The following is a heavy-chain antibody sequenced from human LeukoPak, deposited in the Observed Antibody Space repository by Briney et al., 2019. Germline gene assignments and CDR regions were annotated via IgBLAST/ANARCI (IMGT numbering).Heavy chain of an antibody. CDR2: IHTSGST. D-gene: IGHD6-6*01. Sequence: KPSETLSLTFTVSGDSISSYYWSWIRQPAGKGLEWIGRIHTSGSTNHNPSLTSRVTMSVDTSKNQFSLKLTSVTAADTAVYYCARETAELGRSFDYWGQGAQVTVSS. CDR3: ARETAELGRSFDY. V-gene: IGHV4-4*07. CDR1: GDSISSYY. J-gene: IGHJ4*02.